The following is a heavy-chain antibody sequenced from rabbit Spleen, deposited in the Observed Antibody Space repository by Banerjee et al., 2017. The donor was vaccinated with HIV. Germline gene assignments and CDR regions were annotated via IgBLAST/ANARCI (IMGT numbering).Heavy chain of an antibody. CDR2: IDSGSSGFT. CDR3: ARDTSSSFSSYGMDL. V-gene: IGHV1S40*01. Sequence: VESGGVLVKPGASLTLTCTASGVSFSISSYMCWVRQAPGKGLEWIACIDSGSSGFTYYATWAKGRFTCSKTSSTTVTLQMTRLTAADTATYFCARDTSSSFSSYGMDLWGPGTLVTVS. D-gene: IGHD1-1*01. CDR1: GVSFSISSY. J-gene: IGHJ6*01.